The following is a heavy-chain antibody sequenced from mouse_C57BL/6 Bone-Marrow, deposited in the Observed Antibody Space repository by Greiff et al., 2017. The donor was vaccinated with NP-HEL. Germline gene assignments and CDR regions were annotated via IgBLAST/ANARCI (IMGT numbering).Heavy chain of an antibody. CDR3: AREKDYDYDEGAWFAY. D-gene: IGHD2-4*01. J-gene: IGHJ3*01. Sequence: VKLVESGAELVMPGASVKLSCKASGYTFTSYWMHWVKQRPGQGLEWVGEIDPSDSYTNYNQKFKGKSTLTVDKSSSTAYMQLSSLTSEDSAVYYCAREKDYDYDEGAWFAYWGQGTLVTVSA. CDR1: GYTFTSYW. CDR2: IDPSDSYT. V-gene: IGHV1-69*01.